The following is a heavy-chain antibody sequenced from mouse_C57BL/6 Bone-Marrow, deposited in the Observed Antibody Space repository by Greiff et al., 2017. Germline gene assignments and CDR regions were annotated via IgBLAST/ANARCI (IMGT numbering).Heavy chain of an antibody. J-gene: IGHJ4*01. CDR1: GYTFTDYY. D-gene: IGHD1-1*01. Sequence: EVQLQQSGPVLVKPGASVKMSCKASGYTFTDYYMNWVKQSHGKSLEWIGVINPYNGGTSYNQKFKGKATLTVDKSSSTAYMELNSLTSEDSAVYYCASYYYGSYYAMDYWGQGTSVTVSS. V-gene: IGHV1-19*01. CDR2: INPYNGGT. CDR3: ASYYYGSYYAMDY.